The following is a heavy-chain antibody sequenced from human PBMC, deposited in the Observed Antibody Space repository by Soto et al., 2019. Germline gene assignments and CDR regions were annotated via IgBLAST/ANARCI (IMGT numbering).Heavy chain of an antibody. CDR1: GGSFSGYY. CDR2: INHSGST. CDR3: ARGGYSYGYLLHYYYGMDV. J-gene: IGHJ6*02. Sequence: SETLSLTCAVYGGSFSGYYWSWIRQPPGKGLEWIGEINHSGSTNYNPSLKSRVTISVDTSKNQFSLKLSSVTAADTAVYYCARGGYSYGYLLHYYYGMDVWGQGTTVTVSS. V-gene: IGHV4-34*01. D-gene: IGHD5-18*01.